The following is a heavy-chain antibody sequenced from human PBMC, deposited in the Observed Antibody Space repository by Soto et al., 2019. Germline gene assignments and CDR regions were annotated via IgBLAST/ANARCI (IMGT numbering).Heavy chain of an antibody. CDR2: ISSNGGST. D-gene: IGHD2-15*01. CDR3: ARYERCSGGSCYYFDY. V-gene: IGHV3-64*01. J-gene: IGHJ4*02. Sequence: GGSLRLSCAASGFTFSSYAMHWVRQAPGKGLEYVSAISSNGGSTYYANSVKGRFTISRDNSKNTLYLQMGSLRAEDMAVYYCARYERCSGGSCYYFDYWGQGTLVTVSS. CDR1: GFTFSSYA.